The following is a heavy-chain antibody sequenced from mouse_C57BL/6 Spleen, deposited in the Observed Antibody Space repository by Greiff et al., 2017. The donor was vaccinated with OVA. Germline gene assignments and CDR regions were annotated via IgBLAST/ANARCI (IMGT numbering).Heavy chain of an antibody. D-gene: IGHD4-1*01. CDR3: ARDELGHFDD. CDR1: GYSITSGYD. CDR2: ISYDGSN. Sequence: EVQLQQSGPGLVKPSQSLSLTCSVTGYSITSGYDWNWSRHLPGKKLEWMGYISYDGSNNYKPSLKNRIPITRDTSKNQFILKLDSVTAKDTSTYYCARDELGHFDDWGQGTTLTVSS. V-gene: IGHV3-6*01. J-gene: IGHJ2*01.